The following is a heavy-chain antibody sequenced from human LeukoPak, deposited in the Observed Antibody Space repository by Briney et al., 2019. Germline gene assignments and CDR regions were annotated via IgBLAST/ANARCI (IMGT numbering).Heavy chain of an antibody. D-gene: IGHD5-18*01. CDR2: IWYDGSNK. Sequence: GGSLRLSCAASGFTFSSYGMHWVRQAPGKGLEWVAVIWYDGSNKYYADSVKGRFTISGDNSKNTLYLQMNSLRAEDTAVYYCARDSRYGYSNDYWGQGTLVTVSS. J-gene: IGHJ4*02. V-gene: IGHV3-33*01. CDR1: GFTFSSYG. CDR3: ARDSRYGYSNDY.